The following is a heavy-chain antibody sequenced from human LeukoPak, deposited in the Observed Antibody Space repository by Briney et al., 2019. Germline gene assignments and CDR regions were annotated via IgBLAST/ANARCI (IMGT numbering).Heavy chain of an antibody. V-gene: IGHV4-59*01. CDR2: ISYSGTT. J-gene: IGHJ4*02. CDR3: ARGGWNKFDY. D-gene: IGHD3-22*01. CDR1: GGSISSYY. Sequence: PSETLSLTCTVSGGSISSYYWSWIRQPPGKGLEWIGFISYSGTTNYNPSLKSRVTISVDTSKNQFSLKLSSVTAADTAVYYCARGGWNKFDYWGQGTLVTVSS.